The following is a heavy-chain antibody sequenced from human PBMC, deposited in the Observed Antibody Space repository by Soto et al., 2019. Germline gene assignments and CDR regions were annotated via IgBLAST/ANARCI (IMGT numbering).Heavy chain of an antibody. CDR2: IGTAGDT. V-gene: IGHV3-13*01. Sequence: VQLVESGGGVVQPGRSLRLSCAASGFTFSSYDMHWVRQATGKGLEWVSAIGTAGDTYYPGSVKGRFTISRENAKNSLYLQMNSLRAGDTAVYYCAREGGKGYFDYWGQGTLVTVSS. J-gene: IGHJ4*02. CDR3: AREGGKGYFDY. D-gene: IGHD3-16*01. CDR1: GFTFSSYD.